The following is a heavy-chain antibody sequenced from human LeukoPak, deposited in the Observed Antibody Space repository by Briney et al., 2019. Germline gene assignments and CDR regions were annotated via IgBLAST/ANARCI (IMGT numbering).Heavy chain of an antibody. CDR3: ARAVGGDGSGSL. V-gene: IGHV1-69*06. Sequence: ASVKVSCKASGGTFSNYAISWLRQAPGQGLEWMGGIIPIFDTPNFAQKFQGRVTITADKSTSTAYMELSRLRSEDTAVYYCARAVGGDGSGSLWGPGTLVTVSS. CDR2: IIPIFDTP. CDR1: GGTFSNYA. J-gene: IGHJ4*02. D-gene: IGHD3-10*01.